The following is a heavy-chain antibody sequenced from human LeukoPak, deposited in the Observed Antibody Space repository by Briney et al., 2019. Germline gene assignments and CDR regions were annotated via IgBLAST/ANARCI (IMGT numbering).Heavy chain of an antibody. CDR3: ARDDSSSYDY. Sequence: TGGTLSLSCAASGFTFSDYYMSWIRQAPGKGLEWVSYISSSGSTIYYADSVKGRFTISRDNAKNSLYLQMNSLRAEDTAVYYCARDDSSSYDYWGQGTLVTVSS. J-gene: IGHJ4*02. CDR1: GFTFSDYY. V-gene: IGHV3-11*04. D-gene: IGHD6-6*01. CDR2: ISSSGSTI.